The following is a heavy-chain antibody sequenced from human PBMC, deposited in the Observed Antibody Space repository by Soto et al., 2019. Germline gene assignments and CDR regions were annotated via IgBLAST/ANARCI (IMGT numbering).Heavy chain of an antibody. CDR2: INSDGSST. Sequence: EVQLVESGGGLAQPGGSLRLSCAASGFTFSSCMMYWVRQAPGKGLVWVSRINSDGSSTSYADSVKGRFTISRDNAKNTVDLQMNGLRVEDTAVYYCVRDHRQQQVGTDYWGHGTLVTVSS. D-gene: IGHD6-13*01. V-gene: IGHV3-74*01. CDR3: VRDHRQQQVGTDY. J-gene: IGHJ4*01. CDR1: GFTFSSCM.